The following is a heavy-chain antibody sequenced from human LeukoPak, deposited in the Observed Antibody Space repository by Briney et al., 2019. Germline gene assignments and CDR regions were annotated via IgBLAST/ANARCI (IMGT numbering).Heavy chain of an antibody. CDR3: ARDPTTRDYYYYGMDV. CDR1: GGSISSYY. V-gene: IGHV4-59*01. Sequence: SETLSLTCTVSGGSISSYYWSWIRQPPGKGLEWIGYIYYSGSTNYNPSLKSRVTISVGTSKNQFSLKLSSVTAADTAVYYCARDPTTRDYYYYGMDVWGQGTTVTVSS. J-gene: IGHJ6*02. D-gene: IGHD1-1*01. CDR2: IYYSGST.